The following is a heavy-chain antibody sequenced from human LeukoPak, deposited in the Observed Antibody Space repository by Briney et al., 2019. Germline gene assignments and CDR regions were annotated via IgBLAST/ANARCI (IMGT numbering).Heavy chain of an antibody. CDR2: IRYDGSNK. D-gene: IGHD3-10*01. J-gene: IGHJ5*02. CDR3: ARSYYGSGSYPNWFDP. Sequence: PGGSLRLSCAASGFTFSSYGMHWVRQAPGKGLEWVAFIRYDGSNKYYADSVKGRFTISRDNSKNTLYLQMNSLRAEDTAVYYCARSYYGSGSYPNWFDPWGQGTLVTVSS. V-gene: IGHV3-30*02. CDR1: GFTFSSYG.